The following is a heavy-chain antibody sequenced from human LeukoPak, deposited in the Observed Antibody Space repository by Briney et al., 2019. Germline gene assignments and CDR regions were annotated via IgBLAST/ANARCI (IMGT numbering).Heavy chain of an antibody. CDR3: ARRGGAYQLLYWFDA. Sequence: SVKLSRKPSLGTFSSYAISRGRQAPGQGLEWRGGIIPIFGTATYAPKFQGRVTITADESTSTAYMELSSLRSEDTAVYYCARRGGAYQLLYWFDAWGQGTLVTVSS. V-gene: IGHV1-69*13. CDR1: LGTFSSYA. J-gene: IGHJ5*02. CDR2: IIPIFGTA. D-gene: IGHD2-2*01.